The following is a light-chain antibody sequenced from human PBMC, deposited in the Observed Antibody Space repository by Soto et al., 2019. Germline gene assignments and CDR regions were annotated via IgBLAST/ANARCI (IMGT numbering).Light chain of an antibody. J-gene: IGKJ1*01. Sequence: GLPISPSTLSLSPGDRATLSCRASQSVSNNYLSWYQQKPGQAPRLLIYGASNRATGIPDRFSGSGSGTDFTLTISILEPEDFAVYYCQQYGSSGTFGQGTKV. CDR3: QQYGSSGT. V-gene: IGKV3-20*01. CDR2: GAS. CDR1: QSVSNNY.